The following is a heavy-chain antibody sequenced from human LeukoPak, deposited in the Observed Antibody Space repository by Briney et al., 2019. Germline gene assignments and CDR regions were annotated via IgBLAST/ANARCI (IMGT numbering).Heavy chain of an antibody. J-gene: IGHJ4*02. CDR1: GYTFTSYD. Sequence: ASVKVSCKASGYTFTSYDINWVRQATGQGLEWMGWMNPNSGNTGYAQKFQGRVTMTRNISISTAYMELSSLRSEDTAVYYCARGRCTNGVCYIFDYWGQGTLVTVSS. CDR3: ARGRCTNGVCYIFDY. CDR2: MNPNSGNT. D-gene: IGHD2-8*01. V-gene: IGHV1-8*01.